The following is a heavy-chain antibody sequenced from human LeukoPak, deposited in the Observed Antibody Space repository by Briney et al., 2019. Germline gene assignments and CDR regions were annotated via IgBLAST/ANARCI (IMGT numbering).Heavy chain of an antibody. D-gene: IGHD5-18*01. Sequence: SETLSLTCTVSGGSISSYYWSWIRQPAGKGLEWIGRIYTSGSTNYNPSLKSRVTMSVDTSKNQFSLKLSSVTAADTAVYYCARDSASVGYSYGWDYWGQGTLVTVSS. CDR1: GGSISSYY. CDR2: IYTSGST. J-gene: IGHJ4*02. CDR3: ARDSASVGYSYGWDY. V-gene: IGHV4-4*07.